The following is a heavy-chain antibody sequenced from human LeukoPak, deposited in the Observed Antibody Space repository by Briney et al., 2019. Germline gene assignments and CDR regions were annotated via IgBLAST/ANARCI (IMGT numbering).Heavy chain of an antibody. J-gene: IGHJ3*02. CDR2: ISSSGSNI. V-gene: IGHV3-48*04. CDR3: ARDIKGQYQDAFDI. Sequence: GSLRLSCAASGFTLSSYAMSWVRQGPGKGVERVSYISSSGSNIKYADPVKGRFTISRGNAKNSVYLQMNSLRAEDTAVYYCARDIKGQYQDAFDIWGQGTMVTVSS. CDR1: GFTLSSYA. D-gene: IGHD2-2*01.